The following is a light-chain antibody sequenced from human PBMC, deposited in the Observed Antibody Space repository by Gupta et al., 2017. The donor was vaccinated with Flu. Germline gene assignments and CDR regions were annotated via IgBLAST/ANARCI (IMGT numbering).Light chain of an antibody. CDR3: AAGDDSLIVWV. CDR2: KDE. Sequence: TICCPGTSGNVGSNDVDWYQHRPGTAPKLLSCKDEQRHSGVPERFSGTKSGTSASLAISGLRAEDEGDYYCAAGDDSLIVWVFGGGTKLTVL. CDR1: SGNVGSND. J-gene: IGLJ3*02. V-gene: IGLV1-47*01.